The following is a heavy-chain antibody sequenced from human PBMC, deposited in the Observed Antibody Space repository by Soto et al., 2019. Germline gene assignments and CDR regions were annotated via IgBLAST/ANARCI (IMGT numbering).Heavy chain of an antibody. J-gene: IGHJ3*02. CDR3: ARRYCSGGSCYVRKAFDI. CDR2: IYHSGST. V-gene: IGHV4-4*02. Sequence: SETLSLTCAVSGGSISSSNWWAFVRQPPGNGLEWIGEIYHSGSTNYNPSRKSRVTISVDKSKNQFPLKLSSVTAADTAVHYCARRYCSGGSCYVRKAFDIWGQGTMVSVS. D-gene: IGHD2-15*01. CDR1: GGSISSSNW.